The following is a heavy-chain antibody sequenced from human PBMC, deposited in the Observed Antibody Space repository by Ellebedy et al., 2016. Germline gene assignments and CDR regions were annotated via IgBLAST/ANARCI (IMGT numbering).Heavy chain of an antibody. CDR2: IYYSGST. CDR3: ARRYSSPKVTYFDY. J-gene: IGHJ4*02. V-gene: IGHV4-39*01. CDR1: TFSSYA. D-gene: IGHD6-13*01. Sequence: TFSSYAMSWVRQAPGKGLEWIGSIYYSGSTYYNPSLKSRVTISVDTSKNQFSLKLSSVTAADTAVYYCARRYSSPKVTYFDYWGQGTLVTVSS.